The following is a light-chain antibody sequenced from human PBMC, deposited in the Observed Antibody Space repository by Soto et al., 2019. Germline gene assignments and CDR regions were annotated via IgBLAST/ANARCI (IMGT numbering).Light chain of an antibody. CDR2: DVT. V-gene: IGLV2-14*03. Sequence: QSALTQPASVSGSPGQSITISCTGTSSDVGGYDHVSWYQQHPGKAPKLIIYDVTVRPSGISRRFSGSESDNTASLAVSGLQPEDEADYYCSSYTNKDTLLFGGGTKVTVL. CDR3: SSYTNKDTLL. J-gene: IGLJ3*02. CDR1: SSDVGGYDH.